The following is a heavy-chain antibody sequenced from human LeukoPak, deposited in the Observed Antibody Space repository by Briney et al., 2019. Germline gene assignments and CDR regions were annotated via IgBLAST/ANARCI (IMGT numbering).Heavy chain of an antibody. V-gene: IGHV4-4*02. CDR3: ARSFSSSGGNFDY. D-gene: IGHD6-13*01. Sequence: PSETLSLTCAVSGGSISSSNWWSWVRQPPGKGLEWIGEIYHSGSTNYNPSLKSRVTISVDKSKNQFSLKLSSVTAADTAVYYCARSFSSSGGNFDYWGQGTLVTVSS. CDR1: GGSISSSNW. J-gene: IGHJ4*02. CDR2: IYHSGST.